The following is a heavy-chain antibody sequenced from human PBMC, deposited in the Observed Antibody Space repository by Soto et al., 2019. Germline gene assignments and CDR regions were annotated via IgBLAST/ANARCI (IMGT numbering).Heavy chain of an antibody. CDR2: IYYSGST. CDR1: GGSISSSSYY. CDR3: ASLIVLMPYDYYYMDV. V-gene: IGHV4-39*01. D-gene: IGHD2-8*01. J-gene: IGHJ6*03. Sequence: SETLSLTCTVSGGSISSSSYYWGWIRQPPGKGLEWIGSIYYSGSTYYNPSLKSRVTISVDTSKNQFSLKLSSVTAADTAVYYCASLIVLMPYDYYYMDVWGKGTTVTVSS.